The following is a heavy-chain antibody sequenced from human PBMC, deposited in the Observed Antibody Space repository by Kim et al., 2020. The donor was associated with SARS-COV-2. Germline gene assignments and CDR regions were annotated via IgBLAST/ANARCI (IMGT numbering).Heavy chain of an antibody. D-gene: IGHD1-20*01. CDR2: IYYSGST. CDR1: GGSISSYY. CDR3: ARHGPYNWNDGIFDY. V-gene: IGHV4-59*08. J-gene: IGHJ4*02. Sequence: SETLSLTYTVSGGSISSYYWSWIRQPPGKGLEWVGYIYYSGSTNYNPSLKSRVTISVDTSKNQFSLKLSSVTAADTAVYYCARHGPYNWNDGIFDYWGQGTLVTVSS.